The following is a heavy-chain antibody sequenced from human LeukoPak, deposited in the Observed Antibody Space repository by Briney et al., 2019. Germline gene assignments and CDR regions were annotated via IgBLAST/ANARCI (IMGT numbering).Heavy chain of an antibody. J-gene: IGHJ4*02. D-gene: IGHD3-22*01. Sequence: SETLSLTCTVSGGSISSYYWSWIRQPAGKGLEWIGRTYTSGSTNYNPSLKSRVTMSVDTSKNQFSLKLSSVTAADTAVYYCARDRYYYDSSGVALDYWGQGTLVTVSS. CDR2: TYTSGST. CDR3: ARDRYYYDSSGVALDY. V-gene: IGHV4-4*07. CDR1: GGSISSYY.